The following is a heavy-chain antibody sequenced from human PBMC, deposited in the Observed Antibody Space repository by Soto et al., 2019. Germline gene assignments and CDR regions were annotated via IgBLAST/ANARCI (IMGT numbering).Heavy chain of an antibody. CDR3: ASNYGSGYRAFDS. J-gene: IGHJ4*02. CDR2: VNPILSMS. Sequence: QVQLVQSGAEVKSAGSSVKVSCKASGDTFNFYSINWVRQAPGLGLEWVGRVNPILSMSNYAQRSQGRVTMPADKSTGTAYMELRSLRSEDTAIYSCASNYGSGYRAFDSWGQGALVTVSS. V-gene: IGHV1-69*02. CDR1: GDTFNFYS. D-gene: IGHD3-10*01.